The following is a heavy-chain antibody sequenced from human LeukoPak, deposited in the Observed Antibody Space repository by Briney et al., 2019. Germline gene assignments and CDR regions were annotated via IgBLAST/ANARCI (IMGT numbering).Heavy chain of an antibody. Sequence: SEALSLTCTVSGYSISSGYYWGWVRQPPGKGLEWIGSFYHGGSTYYNSSLKSRVTISVDTSKNQFSLKVSSVTAADTAVYYCARGLMVTGDAFDIWGQGTMVTVSS. CDR2: FYHGGST. J-gene: IGHJ3*02. CDR3: ARGLMVTGDAFDI. V-gene: IGHV4-38-2*02. CDR1: GYSISSGYY. D-gene: IGHD3-16*01.